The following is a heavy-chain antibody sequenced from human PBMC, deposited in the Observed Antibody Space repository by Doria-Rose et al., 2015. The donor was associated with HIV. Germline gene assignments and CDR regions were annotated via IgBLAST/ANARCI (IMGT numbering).Heavy chain of an antibody. D-gene: IGHD6-13*01. Sequence: QITLKESGPVLVKPTETLTLTCTVSGVSLSSPGMGVSWIRQPPGKALEWLANIFSDDERSYRTSLKIRLTISSGTSKSQVVITMTDMDPVDTATYYCARIKSSRWYHKYYFDFWGQGTLVIVSA. V-gene: IGHV2-26*01. CDR1: GVSLSSPGMG. CDR2: IFSDDER. CDR3: ARIKSSRWYHKYYFDF. J-gene: IGHJ4*02.